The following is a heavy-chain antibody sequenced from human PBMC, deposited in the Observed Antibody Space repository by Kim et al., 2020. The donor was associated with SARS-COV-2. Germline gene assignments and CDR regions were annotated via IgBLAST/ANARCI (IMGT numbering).Heavy chain of an antibody. J-gene: IGHJ4*02. CDR1: GFTFSSYW. Sequence: GGSLRLSCVASGFTFSSYWMHWVRQAPGKGLVWVSRVNSDGSSTYYADSVKGRFTISRDNARNTLYLQMNSLRAEDTAVYYCASLSTGSVWDKFDYWGQGTLVTVSS. CDR2: VNSDGSST. D-gene: IGHD3-16*01. CDR3: ASLSTGSVWDKFDY. V-gene: IGHV3-74*01.